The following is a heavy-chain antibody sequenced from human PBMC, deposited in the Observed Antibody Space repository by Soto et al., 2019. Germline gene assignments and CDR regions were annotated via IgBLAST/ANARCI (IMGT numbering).Heavy chain of an antibody. V-gene: IGHV1-69*01. Sequence: QVQLVQSGAELQKPGSSVKVSCKASGGTFSDYTINWVRQAPGQRLEWMGGIIPIFDTANYAEKFQGRVTITADESTSTSYMEVSSLRFEDTAVYYCARNGTLTGYSYGMDVWGQGTMVTVSS. CDR1: GGTFSDYT. J-gene: IGHJ6*02. CDR3: ARNGTLTGYSYGMDV. CDR2: IIPIFDTA. D-gene: IGHD1-1*01.